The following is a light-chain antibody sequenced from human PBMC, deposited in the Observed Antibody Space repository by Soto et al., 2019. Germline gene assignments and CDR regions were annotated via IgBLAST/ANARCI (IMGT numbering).Light chain of an antibody. V-gene: IGKV3-20*01. CDR1: QSVTNNY. CDR2: GAS. CDR3: LQYGIPLWT. Sequence: EIALTQSPGTLSLSPGERATLSCRASQSVTNNYLAWYQQKPGQAPRLLIYGASIGATGIPDRFSGSGSGKVFTFILGRLAPKIFGVYYCLQYGIPLWTFGKGTRVDIK. J-gene: IGKJ1*01.